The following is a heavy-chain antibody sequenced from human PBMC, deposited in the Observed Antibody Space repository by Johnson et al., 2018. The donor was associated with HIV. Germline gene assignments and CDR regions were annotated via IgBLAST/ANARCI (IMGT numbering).Heavy chain of an antibody. CDR2: IRQDGSEK. Sequence: EVQLVESGGGLVQPGGSLRLSCEASESTFSSYWMNWLRQAPGKGLEWVANIRQDGSEKYYVDSVKGRFTISRDNAKNSLYLQMNSLRAEDTAVYYCARDLSGSYRSDAFDIWGQGTMVTVSS. CDR1: ESTFSSYW. V-gene: IGHV3-7*01. CDR3: ARDLSGSYRSDAFDI. J-gene: IGHJ3*02. D-gene: IGHD1-26*01.